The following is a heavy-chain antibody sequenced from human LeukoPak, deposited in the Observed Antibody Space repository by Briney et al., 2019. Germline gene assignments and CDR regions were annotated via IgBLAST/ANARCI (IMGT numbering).Heavy chain of an antibody. D-gene: IGHD3-10*01. V-gene: IGHV3-15*01. CDR2: IQSKTDGGTI. CDR1: GFTFSNAW. Sequence: GGSLRLSCAASGFTFSNAWMSRVRQAPGKGLEWVGRIQSKTDGGTIEYAAPVKGRFSISRDDSKTTLFLQMNSLKTEDTGVYYCSTLMVRGIINIWGQGTLVTVSS. CDR3: STLMVRGIINI. J-gene: IGHJ4*02.